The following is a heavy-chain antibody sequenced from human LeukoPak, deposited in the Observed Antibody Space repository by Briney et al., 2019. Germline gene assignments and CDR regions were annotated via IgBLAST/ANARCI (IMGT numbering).Heavy chain of an antibody. CDR3: ARGGRYCSVGSCYATYYYYYYYMDV. V-gene: IGHV4-59*01. CDR2: IYYSGST. Sequence: SETLSLTCTVSGGSISSYYWSWIRQPPGKGLEWIGYIYYSGSTNYNPSLKSRVTISVDTSKNQFSLKLSSVTAADTAVYYCARGGRYCSVGSCYATYYYYYYYMDVWGKGTTVTVSS. CDR1: GGSISSYY. D-gene: IGHD2-15*01. J-gene: IGHJ6*03.